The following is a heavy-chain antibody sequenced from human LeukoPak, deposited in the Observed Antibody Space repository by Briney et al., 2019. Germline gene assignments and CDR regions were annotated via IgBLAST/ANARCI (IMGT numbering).Heavy chain of an antibody. V-gene: IGHV1-3*01. CDR1: GYTFIHYA. Sequence: ASVKVSCKASGYTFIHYAVHWVRQAPGQRLEWMGWINGGDGNTEYSQKFQDRITITRDTSAGTTYMGLNSLSSEDTAFYFCARAGTAIDYWGQGTLVTVSS. D-gene: IGHD3-10*01. J-gene: IGHJ4*02. CDR3: ARAGTAIDY. CDR2: INGGDGNT.